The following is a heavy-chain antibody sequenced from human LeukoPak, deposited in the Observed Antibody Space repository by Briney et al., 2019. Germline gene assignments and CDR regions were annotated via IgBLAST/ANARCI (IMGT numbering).Heavy chain of an antibody. V-gene: IGHV4-59*01. D-gene: IGHD4-23*01. Sequence: SETLSLTCTVSGGSISSYYWSWIRQPPGKGLEWIGYIYYSGSTNYHPSLKSRVTISVDTSKNQFSLKLSPVTAADTAVYYCARDYGGPHAFDIWGQGTMVTVSS. J-gene: IGHJ3*02. CDR2: IYYSGST. CDR3: ARDYGGPHAFDI. CDR1: GGSISSYY.